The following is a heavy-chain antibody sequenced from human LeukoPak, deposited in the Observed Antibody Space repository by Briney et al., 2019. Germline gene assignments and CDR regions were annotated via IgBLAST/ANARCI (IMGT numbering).Heavy chain of an antibody. CDR2: IYYSGST. D-gene: IGHD2-21*01. V-gene: IGHV4-59*01. CDR1: GGSISSYY. CDR3: ARGPAYCGGDCYSGYFDY. J-gene: IGHJ4*02. Sequence: PSETLSLTCTVSGGSISSYYWSWIRQPPGKGLEWIGYIYYSGSTNYNPSLKSRVTISVDTSKNQFSLKLSSVTAADTAAYYCARGPAYCGGDCYSGYFDYWGQGTLVTVSS.